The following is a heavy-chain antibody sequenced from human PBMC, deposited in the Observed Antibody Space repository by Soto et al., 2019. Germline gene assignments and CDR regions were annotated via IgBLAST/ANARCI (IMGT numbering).Heavy chain of an antibody. CDR2: INHSGST. CDR3: ARELKSGGYNCFDP. V-gene: IGHV4-34*01. Sequence: QVQLQQWGAGLLKPSETLSLTCAVYGGSFSGYYWSWIRQPPGKGLEWIGEINHSGSTNYNPSLQSRVTVSVDTSKNQFSLKLSSVTAADTAVYYCARELKSGGYNCFDPWGQGTLVTVSS. J-gene: IGHJ5*02. CDR1: GGSFSGYY. D-gene: IGHD5-12*01.